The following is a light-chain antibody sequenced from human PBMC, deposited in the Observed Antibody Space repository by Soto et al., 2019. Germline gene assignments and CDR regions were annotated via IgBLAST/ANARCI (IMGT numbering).Light chain of an antibody. CDR2: GAS. Sequence: IVLTQSPGTLSLPPGERATLSCRASQSVSSSYLAWYQQKPGQAPRLLISGASSRSTGIPDRFSGSGSGTDFTLTISRLEPEDFAMYYCQQLGSSPSTFVQGTKVEIK. CDR3: QQLGSSPST. J-gene: IGKJ1*01. CDR1: QSVSSSY. V-gene: IGKV3-20*01.